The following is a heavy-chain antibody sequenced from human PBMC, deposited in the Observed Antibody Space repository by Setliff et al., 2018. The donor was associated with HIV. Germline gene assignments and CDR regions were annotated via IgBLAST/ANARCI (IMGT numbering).Heavy chain of an antibody. CDR3: AKGFYYDTGDGRVRAFDI. V-gene: IGHV3-23*01. CDR2: IAGNAINT. J-gene: IGHJ3*02. D-gene: IGHD3-22*01. CDR1: GYTFNDYA. Sequence: SCAASGYTFNDYAMSWVRQAPGKGLEWVSTIAGNAINTYHADSVKGRFTISRDNSKNTLSLQMSSLRAEDTAVYFCAKGFYYDTGDGRVRAFDIWGQGTMVTVSS.